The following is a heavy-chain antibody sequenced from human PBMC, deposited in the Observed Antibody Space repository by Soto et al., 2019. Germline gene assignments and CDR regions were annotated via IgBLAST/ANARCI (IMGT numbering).Heavy chain of an antibody. CDR1: GFSFSSHS. J-gene: IGHJ6*02. Sequence: EVQLVESGGGLVQPGASLRLSCAASGFSFSSHSMNWVRQAPGKGLEWVSYITSDSTTIYYADSMQGRFIISRDNAKNSLYLQRNSLRVEDTAVYYCARIKLVEGLIINIDVYDMDVWGQGTTVTVSS. CDR3: ARIKLVEGLIINIDVYDMDV. V-gene: IGHV3-48*01. CDR2: ITSDSTTI. D-gene: IGHD3-3*01.